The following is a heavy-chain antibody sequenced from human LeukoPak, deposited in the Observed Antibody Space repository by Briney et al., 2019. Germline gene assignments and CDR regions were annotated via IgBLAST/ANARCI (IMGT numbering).Heavy chain of an antibody. Sequence: ASVKVSCKASGYTFTSYGISWVRQAPGQGLEWMGGIIPIFGTANYAQKFQGRVTITTDESTSTAYMELSSLRSEDTAVYYCASHRVGDAFDIWGQGTMVTVSS. J-gene: IGHJ3*02. D-gene: IGHD1-14*01. CDR1: GYTFTSYG. CDR2: IIPIFGTA. V-gene: IGHV1-69*05. CDR3: ASHRVGDAFDI.